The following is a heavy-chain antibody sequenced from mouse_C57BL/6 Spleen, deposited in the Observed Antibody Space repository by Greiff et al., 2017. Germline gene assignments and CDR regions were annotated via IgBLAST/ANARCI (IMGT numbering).Heavy chain of an antibody. CDR1: GYSITGDY. CDR3: ARSDDGYYWYFDV. Sequence: EVMLVESGPGLAKPSQTLSLTCSVTGYSITGDYWNWIRKFPGNKLEYMGYISYSGSTYYNPSLKSRISITRDTSKNQYYLQLNSVTTEDTATYYCARSDDGYYWYFDVWGTGTTVTVSS. J-gene: IGHJ1*03. D-gene: IGHD2-3*01. CDR2: ISYSGST. V-gene: IGHV3-8*01.